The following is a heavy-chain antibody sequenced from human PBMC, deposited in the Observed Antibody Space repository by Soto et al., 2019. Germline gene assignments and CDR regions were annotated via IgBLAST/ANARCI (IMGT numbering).Heavy chain of an antibody. J-gene: IGHJ2*01. V-gene: IGHV1-8*01. D-gene: IGHD6-25*01. CDR3: ARGPFGGSAVGWYFDL. Sequence: QVQLVQSGAEVKKPGASVKVSCKASGYTFTSYDINWVRQATGQGLEWMGWMNPNSGNTGYAQKFQGRATMTRNTSISTAYMELSRLRSEDTAVYYCARGPFGGSAVGWYFDLWGRGTLVTVSS. CDR2: MNPNSGNT. CDR1: GYTFTSYD.